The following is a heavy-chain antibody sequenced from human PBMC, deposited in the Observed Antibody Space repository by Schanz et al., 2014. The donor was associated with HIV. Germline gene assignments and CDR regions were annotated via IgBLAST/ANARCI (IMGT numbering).Heavy chain of an antibody. CDR1: GYTFTSYG. CDR2: MNPSTGNS. CDR3: ARGPKWEGLMDV. V-gene: IGHV1-8*01. D-gene: IGHD1-26*01. Sequence: QVQLVQSGPEVRKPGASVKVSCKASGYTFTSYGINWVRQASGLGLEWMGWMNPSTGNSGYAQMFQVRVTMTRDTSISTAYLEVDSLKSEDTAVYYCARGPKWEGLMDVWGQGTTVIVSS. J-gene: IGHJ6*02.